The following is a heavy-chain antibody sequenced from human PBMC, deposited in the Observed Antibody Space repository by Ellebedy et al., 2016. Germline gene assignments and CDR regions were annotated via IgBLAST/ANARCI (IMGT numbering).Heavy chain of an antibody. D-gene: IGHD3-22*01. Sequence: ASVKVSCXASGYTFTSYGISWVRQAPGQGLEWMGWISAYNGNTNYAQKLQGRVTMTRDTSISTAYMELSRLRSEDTAVYYCARGEARLLGRFFDYWGQGTLVTVSS. CDR3: ARGEARLLGRFFDY. J-gene: IGHJ4*02. CDR2: ISAYNGNT. V-gene: IGHV1-18*01. CDR1: GYTFTSYG.